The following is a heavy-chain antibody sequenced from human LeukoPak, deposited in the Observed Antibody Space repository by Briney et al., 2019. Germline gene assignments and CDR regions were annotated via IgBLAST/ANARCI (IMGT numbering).Heavy chain of an antibody. CDR2: INHSGST. Sequence: SETPSLTCAVYGGSFSGYYWSWIRQPPGKGLEWIGEINHSGSTNYNPSLKSRVTISVDTSKNQFSLKLSSVTAADTAVYYCARGRGDSKGTSFDYWGQGTLVTVSS. CDR3: ARGRGDSKGTSFDY. CDR1: GGSFSGYY. J-gene: IGHJ4*02. D-gene: IGHD3-22*01. V-gene: IGHV4-34*01.